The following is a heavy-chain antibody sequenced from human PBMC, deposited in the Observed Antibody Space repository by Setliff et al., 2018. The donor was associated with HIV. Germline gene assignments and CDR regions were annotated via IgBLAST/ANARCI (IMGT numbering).Heavy chain of an antibody. V-gene: IGHV1-69*13. Sequence: SVKVSCKASGGTFSSYAISWVRQAPGQGLEWMGGIIPIFGTANYAQKFQGRVTITADESTSTAYMELSRLRSEDTAVYYCARADYDSSGYDAFDIWGQGTMVTVSS. CDR1: GGTFSSYA. CDR2: IIPIFGTA. CDR3: ARADYDSSGYDAFDI. D-gene: IGHD3-22*01. J-gene: IGHJ3*02.